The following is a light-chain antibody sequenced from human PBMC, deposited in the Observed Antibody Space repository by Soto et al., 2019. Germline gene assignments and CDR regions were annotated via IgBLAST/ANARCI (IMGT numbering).Light chain of an antibody. CDR1: SSDVGGYNY. Sequence: QSALTHPASVSGSPGKSITISCTGTSSDVGGYNYVSWYQQHPGKAPKLMIYDVSNRPSGVSNRFSGSKSGNTASLTISGLQAEDEADYYCSSYTSSSPVVFGGGTKLTVL. J-gene: IGLJ2*01. CDR3: SSYTSSSPVV. CDR2: DVS. V-gene: IGLV2-14*01.